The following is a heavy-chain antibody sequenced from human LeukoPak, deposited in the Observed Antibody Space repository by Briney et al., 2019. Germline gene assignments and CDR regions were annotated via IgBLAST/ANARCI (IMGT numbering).Heavy chain of an antibody. CDR3: ARNWGHDYGDYYVY. V-gene: IGHV1-69*05. D-gene: IGHD4-17*01. CDR2: IIPIFGTA. J-gene: IGHJ4*02. CDR1: GGTFSSYA. Sequence: ASVKVSCKASGGTFSSYAISWVRQAPGQGLEWLGGIIPIFGTANYAQKFQGRVTSTTDESTSTAYMELSSLRSEDTAVYYCARNWGHDYGDYYVYWGQGTLVTVSS.